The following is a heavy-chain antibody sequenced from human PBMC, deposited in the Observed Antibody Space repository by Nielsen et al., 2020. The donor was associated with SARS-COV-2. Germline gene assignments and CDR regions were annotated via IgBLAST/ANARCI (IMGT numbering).Heavy chain of an antibody. D-gene: IGHD5-12*01. CDR3: AKGYSGYGKDAFDI. CDR1: GFTFSSYA. Sequence: GESLKISCAASGFTFSSYAMHWVRQAPGKGLEWVAVISYDGSNKYYADSVKGRFTISRDNSKNTLYLRMNSLRAEDTAVYYCAKGYSGYGKDAFDIWGQGTMVTVSS. V-gene: IGHV3-30*04. J-gene: IGHJ3*02. CDR2: ISYDGSNK.